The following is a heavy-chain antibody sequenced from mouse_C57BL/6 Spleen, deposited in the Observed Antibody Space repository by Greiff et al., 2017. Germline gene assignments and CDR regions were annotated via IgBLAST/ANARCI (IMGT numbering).Heavy chain of an antibody. D-gene: IGHD2-5*01. CDR2: IYPRSGNT. J-gene: IGHJ2*01. CDR3: AKDAYYSKGYFDY. V-gene: IGHV1-81*01. CDR1: GYTFTSYG. Sequence: QVQLQQSGAELARPGASVKLSCKASGYTFTSYGISWVKQRTGQGLEWIGEIYPRSGNTYYNEKFKGKDTLTADKSSSTAYMELRSLTSEDSAVYFCAKDAYYSKGYFDYWGQGTTLTVSS.